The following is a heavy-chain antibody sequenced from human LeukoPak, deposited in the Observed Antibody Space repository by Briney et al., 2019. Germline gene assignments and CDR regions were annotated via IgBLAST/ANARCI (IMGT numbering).Heavy chain of an antibody. CDR3: ARDRTVTLEGIDY. CDR2: ISSSGSTI. Sequence: GSLRLSCAAFGFTFSDYYMSWIRQAPGKGLEWVSYISSSGSTIYYADSVKGRFTISRDNAKNSLYLQMNSLRAEDTAVYYCARDRTVTLEGIDYWGQGTLVTVSS. V-gene: IGHV3-11*01. J-gene: IGHJ4*02. CDR1: GFTFSDYY. D-gene: IGHD4-17*01.